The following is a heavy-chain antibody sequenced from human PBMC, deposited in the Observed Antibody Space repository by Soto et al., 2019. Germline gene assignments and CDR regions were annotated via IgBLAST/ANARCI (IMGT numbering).Heavy chain of an antibody. CDR2: IIPIFGTA. Sequence: SVKVSCKASGGTFSSYAISWVRQAPGQGLEWMGGIIPIFGTANYAQKFQGRVTITADKSTSTAYMELSSLRSEDTAVYYCARPYCSGGSCYPISFYYYGMDVWGQGTTVTVSS. D-gene: IGHD2-15*01. CDR3: ARPYCSGGSCYPISFYYYGMDV. V-gene: IGHV1-69*06. J-gene: IGHJ6*02. CDR1: GGTFSSYA.